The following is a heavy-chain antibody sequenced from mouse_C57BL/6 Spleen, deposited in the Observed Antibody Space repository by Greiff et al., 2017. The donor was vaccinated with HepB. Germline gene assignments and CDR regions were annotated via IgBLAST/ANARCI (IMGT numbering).Heavy chain of an antibody. V-gene: IGHV2-6*01. D-gene: IGHD2-1*01. Sequence: VQVVESGPGLVAPSQCLSITCTVSGFSLTSYGVDWVRQSPGKGLEWLGVIWGVGSTNYNSALKYRLSISKDNSKSQVFLKMNSLQTDDTAMYYCARGAYGNYWYFDVWGTGTTVTVSS. J-gene: IGHJ1*03. CDR2: IWGVGST. CDR1: GFSLTSYG. CDR3: ARGAYGNYWYFDV.